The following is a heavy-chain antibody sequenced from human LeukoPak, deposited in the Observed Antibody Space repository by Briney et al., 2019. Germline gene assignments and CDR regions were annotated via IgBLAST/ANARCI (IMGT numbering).Heavy chain of an antibody. D-gene: IGHD1-26*01. CDR3: ARGAGGSYHYGYFDL. CDR1: GFTFSSYS. CDR2: ISSSSSTI. Sequence: GGSLRLSCAASGFTFSSYSMNWVRQAPGKGLEWVSYISSSSSTIYYADSVKGRFTISRDNAKNSLYLQMNSLRAEDTAVYYCARGAGGSYHYGYFDLWGRGTLVTVSS. J-gene: IGHJ2*01. V-gene: IGHV3-48*01.